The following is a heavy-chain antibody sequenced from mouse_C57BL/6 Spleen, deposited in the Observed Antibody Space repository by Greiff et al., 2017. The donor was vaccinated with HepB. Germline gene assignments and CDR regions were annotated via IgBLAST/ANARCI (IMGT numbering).Heavy chain of an antibody. J-gene: IGHJ2*01. CDR1: GYTFTDYY. D-gene: IGHD2-3*01. CDR3: ARPDGYYGYFDY. Sequence: VQLQQSGPVLVKPGASVKMSCKASGYTFTDYYMNWVKQSHGKSLEWIGVINPYNGGTSYNQKFKGKATLTVDKSSSTAYMELNSLTSEDSAVYYCARPDGYYGYFDYWGQGTTLTVSS. V-gene: IGHV1-19*01. CDR2: INPYNGGT.